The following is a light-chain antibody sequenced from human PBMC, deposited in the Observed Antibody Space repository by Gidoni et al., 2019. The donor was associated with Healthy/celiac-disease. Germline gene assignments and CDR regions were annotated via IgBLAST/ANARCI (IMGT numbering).Light chain of an antibody. CDR1: QIVSSN. Sequence: ELVLTQSPPTLSVSPGERATLSCRASQIVSSNLAWYQQKPGQAPRLLIYGASTRATGIPARFSGSGSGTEFTLTISSLQSEDFAVYYCQQYNNWPPLTFGGGTKVEIK. CDR2: GAS. CDR3: QQYNNWPPLT. J-gene: IGKJ4*01. V-gene: IGKV3-15*01.